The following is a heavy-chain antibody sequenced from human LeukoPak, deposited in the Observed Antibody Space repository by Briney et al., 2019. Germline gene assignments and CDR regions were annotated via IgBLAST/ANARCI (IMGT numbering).Heavy chain of an antibody. CDR2: IYTSGST. CDR1: GGSISSGSYY. Sequence: SPTLSLTCSVSGGSISSGSYYWSWIRQPAGKGLEWIGRIYTSGSTNYNPSLKSRVTISVDASKNQFSLKLISVTAADTAVYYCARDPPGYSSSWHAFEIWGQGTMVTVSS. J-gene: IGHJ3*02. CDR3: ARDPPGYSSSWHAFEI. V-gene: IGHV4-61*02. D-gene: IGHD6-13*01.